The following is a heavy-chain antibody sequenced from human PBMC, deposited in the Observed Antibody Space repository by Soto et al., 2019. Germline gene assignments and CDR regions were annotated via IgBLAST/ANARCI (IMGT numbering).Heavy chain of an antibody. CDR3: ERVSNLPTAGVTDRRRPPRRIGAAHAYYYYHGMGV. CDR2: MSPVFGTA. D-gene: IGHD6-13*01. CDR1: GGAFRSSA. V-gene: IGHV1-69*01. Sequence: SGRVSSGVAGGAFRSSAITLLRQAPGQGHEWMGGMSPVFGTANNAQKFQGRVTITADGSTSTAYMELSSLRSEDTAVYYCERVSNLPTAGVTDRRRPPRRIGAAHAYYYYHGMGVWGQGTTVTGS. J-gene: IGHJ6*02.